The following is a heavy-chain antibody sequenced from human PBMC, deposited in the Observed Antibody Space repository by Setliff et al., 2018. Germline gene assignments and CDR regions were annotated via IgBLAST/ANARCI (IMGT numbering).Heavy chain of an antibody. J-gene: IGHJ3*01. CDR3: ARSDHLVVDGFDA. CDR2: INPKTGGT. CDR1: GYAFTDNY. Sequence: ASVKVSCKTSGYAFTDNYIHWVRQAPGQGLEWMGWINPKTGGTNLAQKFQGWVSMTRDTSITTAYMELSRLTSDDMAVYFCARSDHLVVDGFDAWGQGTMVTVSS. D-gene: IGHD3-16*01. V-gene: IGHV1-2*04.